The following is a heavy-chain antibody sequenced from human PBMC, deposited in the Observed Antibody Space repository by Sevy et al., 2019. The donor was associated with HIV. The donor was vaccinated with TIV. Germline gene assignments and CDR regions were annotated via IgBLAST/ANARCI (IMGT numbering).Heavy chain of an antibody. D-gene: IGHD6-13*01. CDR1: GFTLDAYW. CDR3: GGAIAAAAGF. Sequence: GGSLRLSCAASGFTLDAYWMHWVRQAPGKGLEWLANINQDGSTKYYAASVKGRFTISRDNAKNLVYLQMNSMGPEDTGLYYCGGAIAAAAGFWGQGTLVTVSS. CDR2: INQDGSTK. V-gene: IGHV3-7*01. J-gene: IGHJ4*02.